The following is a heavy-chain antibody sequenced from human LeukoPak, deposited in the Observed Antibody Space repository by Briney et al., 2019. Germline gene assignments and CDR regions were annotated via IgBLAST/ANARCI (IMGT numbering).Heavy chain of an antibody. V-gene: IGHV4-59*01. CDR1: GGSITNFY. D-gene: IGHD2-15*01. J-gene: IGHJ3*02. CDR3: ARSPGGGFDI. Sequence: SETLSLTCTVPGGSITNFYGGWIRQSPGKGLELIGYIYYSGTTNYGPSLKSRVSISVDTSKKQFSPKLSSVTAADTAVYYCARSPGGGFDIWGQGTMVTVSS. CDR2: IYYSGTT.